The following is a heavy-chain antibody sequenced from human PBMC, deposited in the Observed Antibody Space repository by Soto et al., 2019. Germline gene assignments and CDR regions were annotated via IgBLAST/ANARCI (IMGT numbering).Heavy chain of an antibody. Sequence: PSETLSLTCTVSGGSISSGDYYWSWIRQPPGKGLEWIGYIYYSGSTNYNPSLKSRVTISVDTSKNQFSLKLSSVTAADTAVYYCARRGYYAISAFDIWGQGTMVTVSS. D-gene: IGHD2-8*01. CDR2: IYYSGST. CDR1: GGSISSGDYY. CDR3: ARRGYYAISAFDI. V-gene: IGHV4-61*08. J-gene: IGHJ3*02.